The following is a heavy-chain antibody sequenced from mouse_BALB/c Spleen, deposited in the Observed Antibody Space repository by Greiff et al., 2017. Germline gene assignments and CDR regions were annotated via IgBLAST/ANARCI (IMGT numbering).Heavy chain of an antibody. CDR1: GFTFSSYT. D-gene: IGHD1-2*01. CDR3: ARQDYYGYGFAY. J-gene: IGHJ3*01. CDR2: ISSGGGST. Sequence: EVQVVESGGGLVKPGGSLKLSCAASGFTFSSYTMSWVRQTPEKRLEWVAYISSGGGSTYYPDTVKGRFTISRDNAKNTLYLQMSSLKSEDTAMYYCARQDYYGYGFAYWGQGTLVTVSA. V-gene: IGHV5-12-1*01.